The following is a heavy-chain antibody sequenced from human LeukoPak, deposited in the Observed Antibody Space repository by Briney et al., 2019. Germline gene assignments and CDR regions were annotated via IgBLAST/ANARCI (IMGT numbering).Heavy chain of an antibody. CDR3: ARAYSSSWTRNFDL. Sequence: PSETLSLTCTVYSGSFSDYYWSWIRQPPGKGLEWIGYIYYSGSTNYNPSLRSRVTFSVDTSKNQFSLKLSSVTAADTAVYYCARAYSSSWTRNFDLWGRGTLVTVSS. D-gene: IGHD6-13*01. V-gene: IGHV4-59*01. CDR1: SGSFSDYY. J-gene: IGHJ2*01. CDR2: IYYSGST.